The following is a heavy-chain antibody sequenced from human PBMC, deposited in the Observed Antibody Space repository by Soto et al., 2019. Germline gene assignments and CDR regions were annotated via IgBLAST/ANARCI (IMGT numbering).Heavy chain of an antibody. Sequence: SETLSLTCTVSGASISSYYWSWIRQPPGKGLEWIGYIYYSGSTNYNPSLKSRVTISVDTSKNQFSLKLSSVTAADTAVYYCARDLSRCDILTGYYTWFDPWGQGTLVTVSS. CDR1: GASISSYY. V-gene: IGHV4-59*01. J-gene: IGHJ5*02. CDR3: ARDLSRCDILTGYYTWFDP. CDR2: IYYSGST. D-gene: IGHD3-9*01.